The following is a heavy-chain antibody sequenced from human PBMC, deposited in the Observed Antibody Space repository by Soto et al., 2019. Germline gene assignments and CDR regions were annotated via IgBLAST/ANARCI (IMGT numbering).Heavy chain of an antibody. CDR1: GFTFSDYY. D-gene: IGHD3-3*01. Sequence: QVQLVESGGGLVKPGGSLRLSCAASGFTFSDYYMTWIRQAPGKGLEWVSYIGSGGGSIYYADSVKGRFTISSDNAKSSLYLQMHSLRTDDTAVYYCARRRDFLDYWGQGTLVTVSS. V-gene: IGHV3-11*01. CDR3: ARRRDFLDY. J-gene: IGHJ4*02. CDR2: IGSGGGSI.